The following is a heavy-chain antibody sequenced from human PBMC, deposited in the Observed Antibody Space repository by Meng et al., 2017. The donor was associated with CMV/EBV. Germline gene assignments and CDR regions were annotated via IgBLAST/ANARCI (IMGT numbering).Heavy chain of an antibody. CDR1: GFTFSSYG. J-gene: IGHJ6*01. CDR3: ARVLEDVVVVVPNYYYGMDV. V-gene: IGHV3-30*02. CDR2: IRYDGSNK. Sequence: GESLKISCAASGFTFSSYGMHWVRQAPGKGLEWVAFIRYDGSNKYYADSVKGRFTISRDNSKNTLYLQMNSLRAEDTAMYYCARVLEDVVVVVPNYYYGMDVWGQGTTVTVSS. D-gene: IGHD2-15*01.